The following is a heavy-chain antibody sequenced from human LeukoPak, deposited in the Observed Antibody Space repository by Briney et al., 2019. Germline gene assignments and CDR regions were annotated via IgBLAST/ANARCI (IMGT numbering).Heavy chain of an antibody. Sequence: ASVNVSCKASGYTFTAYYFHWVRHAPGQGLEWMGWINPNSGGTTYAQKFQGRVTLTRDTSISTIYMELTNLSYDDTAVYYCARNGRGTYDYWGQGTLVTVSS. CDR3: ARNGRGTYDY. CDR2: INPNSGGT. CDR1: GYTFTAYY. V-gene: IGHV1-2*02. J-gene: IGHJ4*02. D-gene: IGHD3-16*01.